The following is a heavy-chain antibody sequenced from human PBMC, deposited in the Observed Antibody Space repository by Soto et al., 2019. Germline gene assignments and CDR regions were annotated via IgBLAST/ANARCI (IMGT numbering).Heavy chain of an antibody. CDR3: ARSDKYGALDY. CDR2: IIPIFGTA. Sequence: ASVKVSCKASGGTFSSYAISWVRQAPGQGLEWMGGIIPIFGTANYAQKLQGRVTMTTDTSTSTAYMELRSLRSDDTAVYYCARSDKYGALDYWGQGTLVTVSS. CDR1: GGTFSSYA. J-gene: IGHJ4*02. D-gene: IGHD4-17*01. V-gene: IGHV1-69*05.